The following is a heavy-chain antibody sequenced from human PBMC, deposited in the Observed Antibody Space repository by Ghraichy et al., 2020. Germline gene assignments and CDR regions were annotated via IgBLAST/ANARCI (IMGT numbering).Heavy chain of an antibody. V-gene: IGHV3-21*01. CDR3: ARERYSGSYYYYYGMDV. CDR1: GFTFSSYS. Sequence: GGSLRLSCAASGFTFSSYSMNWVRQAPGKGLEWVSSISSSSSYIYYADSVKGRFTISRDNAKNSLYLQMNSLRAEDTAVYYCARERYSGSYYYYYGMDVWGQGTTVTVSS. J-gene: IGHJ6*02. CDR2: ISSSSSYI. D-gene: IGHD1-26*01.